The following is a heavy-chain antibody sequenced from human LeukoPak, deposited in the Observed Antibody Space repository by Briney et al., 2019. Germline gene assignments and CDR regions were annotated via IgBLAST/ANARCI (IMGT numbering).Heavy chain of an antibody. CDR1: GYTFTGYY. CDR2: INAGNGNT. CDR3: ARGGDYDFWSGYWTLKLDAFDI. Sequence: ASVKVSCKASGYTFTGYYMHWVRQAPGQGLEWMGWINAGNGNTKYSQEFQGRVTITRDTSASTAYMELSSLRSEDMAVYYCARGGDYDFWSGYWTLKLDAFDIWGQGTMVTVSS. J-gene: IGHJ3*02. D-gene: IGHD3-3*01. V-gene: IGHV1-3*03.